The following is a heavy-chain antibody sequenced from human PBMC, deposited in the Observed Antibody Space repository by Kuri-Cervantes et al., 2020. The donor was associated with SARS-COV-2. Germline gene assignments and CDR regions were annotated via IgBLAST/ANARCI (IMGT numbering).Heavy chain of an antibody. CDR3: AREIWYSSSLHYFDY. CDR2: IKQDGSEK. CDR1: GFNFSSDW. V-gene: IGHV3-7*01. J-gene: IGHJ4*02. Sequence: GGSLRLSCATSGFNFSSDWMSWVRQAPGKGLEWVGNIKQDGSEKNYVDSVEGRFIISRDNAKNSLYLQMDRLRVDDTAVYYCAREIWYSSSLHYFDYWGQGTLVTVSS. D-gene: IGHD6-13*01.